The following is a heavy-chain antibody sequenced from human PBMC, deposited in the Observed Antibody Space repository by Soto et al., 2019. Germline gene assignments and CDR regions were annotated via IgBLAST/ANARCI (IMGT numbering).Heavy chain of an antibody. CDR1: GYRFSSYW. CDR2: IYPGDSDT. Sequence: ESLKISCKGSGYRFSSYWIAWVRQMPGKGLEWMGIIYPGDSDTRYSPSFEGQVTISADKSNSTAYLQWSSLKASDTAMYYCARQGSNGAYYYYGMDVWGQGTTVTVSS. J-gene: IGHJ6*02. D-gene: IGHD3-16*01. V-gene: IGHV5-51*01. CDR3: ARQGSNGAYYYYGMDV.